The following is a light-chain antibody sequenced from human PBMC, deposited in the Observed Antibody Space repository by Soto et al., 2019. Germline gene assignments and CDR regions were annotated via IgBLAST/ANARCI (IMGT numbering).Light chain of an antibody. CDR1: QAISNF. V-gene: IGKV1-27*01. CDR2: GAS. Sequence: IQMTQSPSTLSASVGDRVTITCRASQAISNFLAWYQQKPGKVPKLLMYGASTLPSGVPSRFIGSGSGPNFTLTISSLQPEDVATYYCQNYHSAPWTFGQGTKVEIK. J-gene: IGKJ1*01. CDR3: QNYHSAPWT.